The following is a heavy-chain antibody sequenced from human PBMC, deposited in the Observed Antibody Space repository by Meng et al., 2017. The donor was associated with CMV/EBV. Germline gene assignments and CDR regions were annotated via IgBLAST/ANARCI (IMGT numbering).Heavy chain of an antibody. V-gene: IGHV1-69*12. CDR3: ARGGDSWYSDY. J-gene: IGHJ4*02. CDR2: IIPVYETA. D-gene: IGHD1-26*01. Sequence: QGQLVQAASEVKEPGSAVNVACKSSGGTFSTIASSWVRQAPGKGLEWMGEIIPVYETANYAERFQDRVTITADDSTNTAYMELSSLGADDTALYFCARGGDSWYSDYWGQGTLVTVSS. CDR1: GGTFSTIA.